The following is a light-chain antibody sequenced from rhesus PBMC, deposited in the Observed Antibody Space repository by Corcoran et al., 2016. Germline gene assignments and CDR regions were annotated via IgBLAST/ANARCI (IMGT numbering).Light chain of an antibody. CDR1: QRLSTY. CDR3: QQGYSYPLT. J-gene: IGKJ4*01. V-gene: IGKV1-28*03. Sequence: DIQMTQSPSSLSASVGDRVTITCQASQRLSTYLNWYQQKPGKIPKLLIYRASSLQSGIPSRFSGSGSGTDFPLTISSLQPDDFAAYYCQQGYSYPLTFGGGTKVELK. CDR2: RAS.